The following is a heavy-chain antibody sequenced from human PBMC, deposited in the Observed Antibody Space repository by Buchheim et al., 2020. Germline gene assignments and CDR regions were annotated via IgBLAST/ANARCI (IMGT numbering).Heavy chain of an antibody. Sequence: QVQLVQSGAEVKKPGSSVKVSCKASGGTFSSYAISWVRQAPGQGLEWMGGIIPIFGTANYAQKFQGRVTITADESTRTAYMELSSLRSEDTAVYYCASSVSLTGYKYYYYYYGMDVWGQGTT. CDR3: ASSVSLTGYKYYYYYYGMDV. D-gene: IGHD3-9*01. V-gene: IGHV1-69*01. CDR1: GGTFSSYA. J-gene: IGHJ6*02. CDR2: IIPIFGTA.